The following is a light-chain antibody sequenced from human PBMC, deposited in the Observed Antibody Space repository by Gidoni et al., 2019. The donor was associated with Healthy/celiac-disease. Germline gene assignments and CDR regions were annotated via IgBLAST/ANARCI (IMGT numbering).Light chain of an antibody. Sequence: DIQMTKHPSSLSASVGDRVTITCRASQGISNYLAWYQQKPGKVPKLLIYAASTLQSGVPSRFSGSGSGTDFTLTISSLQPEDVATYYCQKYNSAPSITFGQGTRLEIK. J-gene: IGKJ5*01. CDR1: QGISNY. CDR3: QKYNSAPSIT. V-gene: IGKV1-27*01. CDR2: AAS.